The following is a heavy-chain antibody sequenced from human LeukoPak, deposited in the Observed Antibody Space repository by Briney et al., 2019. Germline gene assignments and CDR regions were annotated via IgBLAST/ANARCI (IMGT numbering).Heavy chain of an antibody. Sequence: GGCLRLSCVASGFTFSSYAMTWVRQAPGKGLECVSTISHSGGDTYYADSVKGRFTLSRDNSKITLYLQMNSLRAEDTALYYCAKDLSLYTSSASTFDSWGQGTLVTVSS. J-gene: IGHJ4*02. CDR1: GFTFSSYA. CDR3: AKDLSLYTSSASTFDS. V-gene: IGHV3-23*01. D-gene: IGHD6-6*01. CDR2: ISHSGGDT.